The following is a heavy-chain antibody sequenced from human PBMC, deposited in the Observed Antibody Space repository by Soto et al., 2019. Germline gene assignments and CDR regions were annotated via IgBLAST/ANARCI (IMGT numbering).Heavy chain of an antibody. CDR1: GFTFSSYA. V-gene: IGHV3-30-3*01. J-gene: IGHJ4*02. D-gene: IGHD3-16*01. CDR3: ARDHQGGSFDY. Sequence: PGGSLRLSCAASGFTFSSYAMHWVRQAPGKGLEWVAVISYDGSNKYYADSVKGRFTISRGNSKNTLYLQMNSLRAEDTAVYYCARDHQGGSFDYWGQGTLVTVSS. CDR2: ISYDGSNK.